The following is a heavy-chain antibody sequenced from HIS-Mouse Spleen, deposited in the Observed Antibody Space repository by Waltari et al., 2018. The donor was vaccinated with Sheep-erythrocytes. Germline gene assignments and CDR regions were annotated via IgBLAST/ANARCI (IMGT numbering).Heavy chain of an antibody. D-gene: IGHD1-26*01. J-gene: IGHJ4*02. V-gene: IGHV1-69*04. CDR1: GGTFSSYA. CDR2: IIPILGIA. Sequence: QVQLVQSGAEVKKPGSSVKVSCKASGGTFSSYAISWVRQAPGQGLEWMGRIIPILGIATYAQKFQGRVTITADKSTSTAYMELSSLRSEDTAVYYCAQTGATTPHLDYWGQGTLVTVSS. CDR3: AQTGATTPHLDY.